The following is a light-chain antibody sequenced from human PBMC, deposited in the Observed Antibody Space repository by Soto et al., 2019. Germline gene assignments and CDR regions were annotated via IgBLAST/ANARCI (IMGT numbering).Light chain of an antibody. J-gene: IGKJ4*01. V-gene: IGKV4-1*01. CDR1: QSVFYSSNSKNY. CDR2: WAS. Sequence: DIVMTQSPDSLAVSLGERATINCKSSQSVFYSSNSKNYLAWYQQKPGQPPKLLIYWASTRESGVPDRFSGSGSGTDFTLTIRSLQAEDVAVYYCQQYYGSPLTFGGGTKVEIK. CDR3: QQYYGSPLT.